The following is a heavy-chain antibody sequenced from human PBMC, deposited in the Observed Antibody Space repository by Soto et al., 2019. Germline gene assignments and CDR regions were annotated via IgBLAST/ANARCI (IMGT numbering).Heavy chain of an antibody. CDR1: GGSFNDYF. CDR3: AKSAFTSGWYFRAPSYDV. Sequence: QVQLQQWGAGLVKSSETLSLTCAVYGGSFNDYFWTWFRQSPGKGLEWLGEMNYSGRSNHNSKSRVTISVDTSKNQFSLQITSVTAADTAMYYCAKSAFTSGWYFRAPSYDVWSQGTMVFVSS. D-gene: IGHD6-19*01. V-gene: IGHV4-34*01. CDR2: MNYSGRS. J-gene: IGHJ3*01.